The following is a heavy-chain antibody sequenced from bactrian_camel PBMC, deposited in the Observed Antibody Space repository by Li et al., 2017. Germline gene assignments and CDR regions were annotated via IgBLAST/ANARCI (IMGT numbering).Heavy chain of an antibody. V-gene: IGHV3S26*01. D-gene: IGHD3*01. J-gene: IGHJ4*01. Sequence: HVQLVESGGGSVQAGGSLRLSCAATGVTYSSWMGWFRRPPGKEREGVAALADNGGSPFATYADSVEGRFTISHDNAKKTLYLQMNSLKPEDTAMYYCAASVPHMRCQFNYWGQGTQVTVS. CDR2: LADNGGSPFA. CDR3: AASVPHMRCQFNY. CDR1: GVTYSSW.